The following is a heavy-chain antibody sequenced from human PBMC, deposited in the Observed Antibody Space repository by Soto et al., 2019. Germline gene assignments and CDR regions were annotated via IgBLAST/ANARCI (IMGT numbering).Heavy chain of an antibody. J-gene: IGHJ4*02. D-gene: IGHD5-18*01. CDR3: ARDRDSYGPFDY. V-gene: IGHV4-4*07. CDR1: GGSISSYY. Sequence: SETLSLTCTVSGGSISSYYWSWIRQPAGKGLEWIGRIYTSGSTNNNPSLKSRVTMSVDTSKNQFSLKLSSLTAADTAVYYCARDRDSYGPFDYWGQGTLVTVSS. CDR2: IYTSGST.